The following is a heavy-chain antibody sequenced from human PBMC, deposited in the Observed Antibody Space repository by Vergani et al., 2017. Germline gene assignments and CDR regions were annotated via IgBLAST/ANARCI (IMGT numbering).Heavy chain of an antibody. CDR1: GFRVTTYY. D-gene: IGHD2/OR15-2a*01. CDR3: TGGESSSTTGYGHYFDL. Sequence: VELLESGGGLAQPGGSLRVSCSASGFRVTTYYMSWVRQAPGKGLEWVSVIKSDGRTSYAESGRGRFTISRDTARNAVYLQMNILRVEDTGVYYCTGGESSSTTGYGHYFDLWGHGILVTVSS. V-gene: IGHV3-66*02. CDR2: IKSDGRT. J-gene: IGHJ4*01.